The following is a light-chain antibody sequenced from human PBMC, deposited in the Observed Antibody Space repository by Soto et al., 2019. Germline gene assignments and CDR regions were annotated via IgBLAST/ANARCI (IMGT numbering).Light chain of an antibody. Sequence: TLYRYPGEKATIFFRASQSVSNNYLAWYQQKPGQAPRLLIYGASNRATGIPDRFSGSGSGTDFTLTISRLEPEDFAVYYCQQYGSSGTFGQGTKVDIK. J-gene: IGKJ1*01. V-gene: IGKV3-20*01. CDR3: QQYGSSGT. CDR2: GAS. CDR1: QSVSNNY.